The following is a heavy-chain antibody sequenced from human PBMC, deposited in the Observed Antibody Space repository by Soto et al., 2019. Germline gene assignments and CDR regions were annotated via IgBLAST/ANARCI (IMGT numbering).Heavy chain of an antibody. D-gene: IGHD3-16*02. CDR3: ATVVWGSFRPPAQFDY. CDR1: GGSVRSGSYY. V-gene: IGHV4-61*01. Sequence: QVQLQESGPGLVKPSETLSLTCTVSGGSVRSGSYYWSWIRQPPGKGLEWIWYIYYSGSTNYNPSLKSRVTISVDTSKNQFSLKLSSVTAADTAVYYCATVVWGSFRPPAQFDYWGQGTLVTVSS. J-gene: IGHJ4*02. CDR2: IYYSGST.